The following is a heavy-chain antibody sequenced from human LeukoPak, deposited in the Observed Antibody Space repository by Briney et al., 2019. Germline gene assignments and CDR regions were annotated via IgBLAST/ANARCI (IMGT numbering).Heavy chain of an antibody. J-gene: IGHJ6*02. Sequence: ASVKVSSKASGYTFTGYYMHWVRQAPGQGLEWMGWINPNSGGTDYAQKFQGRVTMTRDTSISTAYMELSRLRSDDTAVYYCAREGPWDYYYYGMDVWGQGTTVTVSS. CDR2: INPNSGGT. CDR1: GYTFTGYY. CDR3: AREGPWDYYYYGMDV. V-gene: IGHV1-2*02.